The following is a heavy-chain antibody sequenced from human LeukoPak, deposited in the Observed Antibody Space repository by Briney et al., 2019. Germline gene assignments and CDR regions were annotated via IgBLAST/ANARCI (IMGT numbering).Heavy chain of an antibody. Sequence: SETLSLTCTVSGGSISSGGYYWSWIRQPPGKGLEWIGYIYHSGSTYYNPSLKSRVTISVDRSKNQFSLKLSSVTAADTAVYYCARGYCSSTSCYTSFDYWGQGTLVTVSS. D-gene: IGHD2-2*02. CDR2: IYHSGST. CDR1: GGSISSGGYY. V-gene: IGHV4-30-2*01. J-gene: IGHJ4*02. CDR3: ARGYCSSTSCYTSFDY.